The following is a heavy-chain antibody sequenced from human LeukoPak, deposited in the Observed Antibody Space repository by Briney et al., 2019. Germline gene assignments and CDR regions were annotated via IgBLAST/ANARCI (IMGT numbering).Heavy chain of an antibody. V-gene: IGHV3-30*18. CDR2: ISYDGSNK. Sequence: QPGRSLRLSCAASGFTFSSYGMHWVRQAPGKGPEWVAVISYDGSNKYYADSVKGRFTISRDNSKNTLYLQMNSLRAEDTAVYYCAKIAVAGSYGMDVWGQGTTVTVSS. D-gene: IGHD6-19*01. CDR3: AKIAVAGSYGMDV. J-gene: IGHJ6*02. CDR1: GFTFSSYG.